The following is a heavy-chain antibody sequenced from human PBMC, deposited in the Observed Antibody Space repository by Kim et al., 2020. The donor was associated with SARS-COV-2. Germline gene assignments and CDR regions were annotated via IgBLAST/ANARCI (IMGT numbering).Heavy chain of an antibody. D-gene: IGHD2-2*01. CDR2: INHSGST. Sequence: SETLSLTCAVYGGSFSGYYWSWIRQPPGKGLEWIGEINHSGSTNYNPSLKSRVTISVDTSKNQFSLKLSSVTAADTAVYYCARRPRRAVVVVVPAAIGWFDPWGQGTLVTVSS. V-gene: IGHV4-34*01. CDR3: ARRPRRAVVVVVPAAIGWFDP. CDR1: GGSFSGYY. J-gene: IGHJ5*02.